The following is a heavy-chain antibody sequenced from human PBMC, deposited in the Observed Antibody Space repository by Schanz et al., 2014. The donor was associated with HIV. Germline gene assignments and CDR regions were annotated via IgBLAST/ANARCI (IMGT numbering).Heavy chain of an antibody. CDR3: AKAGLFFGQLWLGFFDY. J-gene: IGHJ4*02. CDR1: GFTFSTND. V-gene: IGHV3-30*18. D-gene: IGHD5-18*01. CDR2: ISHNGNND. Sequence: QVQLVESGGGVVQPGRSLRLSCAASGFTFSTNDMHWVRQVPGKGLEWVAVISHNGNNDYYAESVKGRVTISRDNSKNTLYLQMNNLKTEDTAVYYCAKAGLFFGQLWLGFFDYRGQGAQVTVSS.